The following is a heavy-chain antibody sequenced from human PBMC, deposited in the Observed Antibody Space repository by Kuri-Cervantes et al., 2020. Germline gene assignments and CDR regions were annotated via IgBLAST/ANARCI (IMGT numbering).Heavy chain of an antibody. CDR2: ISSSGSTI. CDR3: ARDPTSTGWYRY. J-gene: IGHJ4*02. Sequence: GESLKISCAASGFTFSDYYMSWIRQAPGKGLEWVSYISSSGSTIYYADSVKGRFTISRDNAKNSLYLQMNSLRAEDTAVYYCARDPTSTGWYRYWGQGTLVTVSS. V-gene: IGHV3-11*01. D-gene: IGHD6-19*01. CDR1: GFTFSDYY.